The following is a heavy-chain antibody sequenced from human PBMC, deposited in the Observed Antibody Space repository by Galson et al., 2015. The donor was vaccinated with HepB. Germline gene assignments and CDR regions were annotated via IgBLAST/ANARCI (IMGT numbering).Heavy chain of an antibody. J-gene: IGHJ3*02. V-gene: IGHV2-70*01. CDR2: IDWDDDK. D-gene: IGHD6-19*01. CDR3: ARMYSSGWSDAFDI. CDR1: GFSPSTSGMC. Sequence: PALVKPTQTLTLTCTFSGFSPSTSGMCVSWIRQPPGKALEWLALIDWDDDKYYSTSLKTRLTISKDTSKNQVVLTMTNMDPVDTATYYCARMYSSGWSDAFDIWGQGTMVTVSS.